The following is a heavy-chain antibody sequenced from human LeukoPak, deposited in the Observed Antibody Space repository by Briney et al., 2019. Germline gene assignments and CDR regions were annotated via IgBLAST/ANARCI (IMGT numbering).Heavy chain of an antibody. D-gene: IGHD1-20*01. V-gene: IGHV4-34*01. CDR3: ARGDGITGTQGRLDY. CDR2: INHSGST. CDR1: GGSFSGYY. J-gene: IGHJ4*02. Sequence: PSETLSLTCAVYGGSFSGYYWSWIRQPPGKGLDWIGEINHSGSTNYNPSLKSRVTISVDTSKNQFSLKLSSVTAADTAVYYCARGDGITGTQGRLDYWGQGTLVTVSS.